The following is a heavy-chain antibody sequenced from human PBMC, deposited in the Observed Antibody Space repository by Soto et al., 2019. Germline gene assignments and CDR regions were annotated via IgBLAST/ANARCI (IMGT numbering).Heavy chain of an antibody. CDR1: GGTFSSYA. D-gene: IGHD1-26*01. CDR3: ARGPIIVGLSGDAFDI. Sequence: ASVKVSCKASGGTFSSYAISWVRQAPGQGLEWMGWISAYNGNTNYAQKLQGRVTMTRNTSISTAYMELSSLRSEDTAVYYCARGPIIVGLSGDAFDIWGQGTMVTVSS. J-gene: IGHJ3*02. V-gene: IGHV1-8*02. CDR2: ISAYNGNT.